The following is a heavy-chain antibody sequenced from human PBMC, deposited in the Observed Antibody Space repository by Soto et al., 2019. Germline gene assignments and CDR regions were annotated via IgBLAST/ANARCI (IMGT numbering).Heavy chain of an antibody. V-gene: IGHV4-59*01. CDR3: ARASQTRLNWFDP. Sequence: TLSLTCTVSGGSISSYYWSWIRQPPGKGLEWIGYIYYSGSTNYNPSLKSRVTISVDTSKNQFSLKLSSVTAADTAVYYCARASQTRLNWFDPWGQGTLVTVSS. CDR1: GGSISSYY. D-gene: IGHD6-19*01. J-gene: IGHJ5*02. CDR2: IYYSGST.